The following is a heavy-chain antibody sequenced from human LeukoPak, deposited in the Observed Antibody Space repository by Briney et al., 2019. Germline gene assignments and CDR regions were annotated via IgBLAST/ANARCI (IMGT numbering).Heavy chain of an antibody. D-gene: IGHD4-17*01. CDR2: IYSGGST. CDR1: GFTVSSNY. Sequence: GGSLRLSCAASGFTVSSNYMSWVRQAPGKGLEWVSVIYSGGSTYYADSVKGRFTISRDNSKNTLYLQMNSLRAEDTAGYYCATSGYGDYRTYWGQGTLVTVSS. J-gene: IGHJ4*02. CDR3: ATSGYGDYRTY. V-gene: IGHV3-53*01.